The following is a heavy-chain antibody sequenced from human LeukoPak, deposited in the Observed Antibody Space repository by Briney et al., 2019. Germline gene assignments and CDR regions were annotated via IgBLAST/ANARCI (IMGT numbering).Heavy chain of an antibody. Sequence: EASVKVSCKVSGYTLTELSMHWVRQAPGKGLEWMGGFDPEDGETIYAQKFQGRVTMTEDTSTDTAYMELSSLRSEDTAVYYCARYVDYYDSSGIPEGFDPWGQGTLVTVSS. D-gene: IGHD3-22*01. V-gene: IGHV1-24*01. CDR2: FDPEDGET. CDR3: ARYVDYYDSSGIPEGFDP. J-gene: IGHJ5*02. CDR1: GYTLTELS.